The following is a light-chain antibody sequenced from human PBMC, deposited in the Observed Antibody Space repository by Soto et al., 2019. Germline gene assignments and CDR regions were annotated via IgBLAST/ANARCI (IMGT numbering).Light chain of an antibody. CDR2: GAS. CDR3: QQYGSSPPYT. J-gene: IGKJ2*01. CDR1: QSVSSSY. Sequence: EIVLTQSPGILSLSPGERATLSCRASQSVSSSYLAWYQQKPGQAPRLLIYGASNRATGIPDRFSASGSKTNFTLTISRLEPEDFAVYYCQQYGSSPPYTFGQGPSWRSN. V-gene: IGKV3-20*01.